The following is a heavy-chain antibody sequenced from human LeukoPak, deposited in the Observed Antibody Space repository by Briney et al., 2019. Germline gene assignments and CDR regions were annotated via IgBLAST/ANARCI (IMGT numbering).Heavy chain of an antibody. CDR3: ARAILPYYFDSSGNDAFDI. V-gene: IGHV1-2*02. CDR1: GFTFTGYY. D-gene: IGHD3-22*01. J-gene: IGHJ3*02. CDR2: INPNSGGT. Sequence: ASVKVSCKASGFTFTGYYMHWVRQAPGQGLEWMGWINPNSGGTNYAQKFQGRVTMTRDTSITTAYMELTSLRSDDTAVYYCARAILPYYFDSSGNDAFDIWGQGTMVTVSS.